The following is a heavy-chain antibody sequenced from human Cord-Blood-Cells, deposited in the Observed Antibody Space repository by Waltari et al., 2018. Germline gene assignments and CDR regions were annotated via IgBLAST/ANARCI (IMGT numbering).Heavy chain of an antibody. Sequence: QVQLQESGPGLVKPSETLSLTCTVSGGSISSYYWSWIRQPPGKGLEWIGYIYYSGSTNYDPSLKSRGTISVDTSKNQFSLKLSSVTAADTAVYYCARHRMSSSSLGYWGQGTLVTVSS. CDR1: GGSISSYY. CDR3: ARHRMSSSSLGY. V-gene: IGHV4-59*08. D-gene: IGHD6-6*01. J-gene: IGHJ4*02. CDR2: IYYSGST.